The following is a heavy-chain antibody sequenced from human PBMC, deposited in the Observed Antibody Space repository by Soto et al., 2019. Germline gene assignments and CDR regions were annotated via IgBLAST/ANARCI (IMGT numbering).Heavy chain of an antibody. Sequence: PSETLSLTCAVSGYSISSGDNWGWLRQPPGKGLEWIGSIYHSGSTYYTPSLKSRVTISTDTTKNHFSLKLSSVTAADTAVYYCATYRKSYYGSGSYDYYYSGMDVWGQGTTVTVSS. V-gene: IGHV4-38-2*01. D-gene: IGHD3-10*01. CDR3: ATYRKSYYGSGSYDYYYSGMDV. J-gene: IGHJ6*02. CDR1: GYSISSGDN. CDR2: IYHSGST.